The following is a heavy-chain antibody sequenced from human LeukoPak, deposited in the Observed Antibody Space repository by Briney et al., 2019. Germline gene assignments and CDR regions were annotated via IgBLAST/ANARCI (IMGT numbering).Heavy chain of an antibody. J-gene: IGHJ4*02. Sequence: PSETLSLTCTVSGGSISSGDYYWSWIRQPPGKGLEWIGYIYYSGSTYYNPSLKSRVTISVDTSKNQFSLKLSSVTAADTAVYYCARWDSIAAAGTFDYWGQGTLVTVSS. CDR3: ARWDSIAAAGTFDY. D-gene: IGHD6-13*01. CDR2: IYYSGST. V-gene: IGHV4-30-4*01. CDR1: GGSISSGDYY.